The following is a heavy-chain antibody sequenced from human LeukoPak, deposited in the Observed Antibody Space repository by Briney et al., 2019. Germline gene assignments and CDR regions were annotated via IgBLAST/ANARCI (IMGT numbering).Heavy chain of an antibody. CDR3: ARHSTSCSSCRYYMDV. CDR1: GFTVSSNY. D-gene: IGHD2-2*01. CDR2: IYSGGST. Sequence: GGSLRLSCAASGFTVSSNYMSWVRQAPGKGLEWVSVIYSGGSTNYADSVKGRFTISRDNSKNTLYLQMNSLRAEDTAVYYCARHSTSCSSCRYYMDVWGKGTTVTVSS. J-gene: IGHJ6*03. V-gene: IGHV3-53*01.